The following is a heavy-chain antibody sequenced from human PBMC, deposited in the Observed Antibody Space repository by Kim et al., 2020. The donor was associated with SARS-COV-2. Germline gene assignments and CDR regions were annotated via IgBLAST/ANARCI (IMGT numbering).Heavy chain of an antibody. D-gene: IGHD5-12*01. J-gene: IGHJ4*02. CDR3: AKADQGYPYYFDY. V-gene: IGHV3-23*01. Sequence: YADSVKGRCTVSRDNSKDTLYLQMNSLRAEDTAVYYCAKADQGYPYYFDYWGQGTLVTVSS.